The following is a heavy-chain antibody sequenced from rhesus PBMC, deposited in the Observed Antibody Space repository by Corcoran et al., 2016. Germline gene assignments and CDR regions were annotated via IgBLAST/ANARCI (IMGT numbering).Heavy chain of an antibody. Sequence: QVRLQESGPGLVKSSETLSLTCAVSGGSMSDSSFLNWIRPPPGKGLEWIGNIYANSGTTYNPSLKSRVTISKDTSNNQFFLKVTSVTAADTAVYYCASPFERGRFEVWGAGVLVTVSS. V-gene: IGHV4S9*01. CDR3: ASPFERGRFEV. J-gene: IGHJ5-1*01. CDR2: IYANSGTT. D-gene: IGHD3-34*01. CDR1: GGSMSDSSF.